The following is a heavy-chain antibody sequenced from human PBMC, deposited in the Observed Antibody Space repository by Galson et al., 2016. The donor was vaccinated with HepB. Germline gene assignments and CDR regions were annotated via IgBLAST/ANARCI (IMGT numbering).Heavy chain of an antibody. CDR1: GSTFSSYS. V-gene: IGHV3-21*05. CDR3: ATSREFYDRLTGYSSYFDY. J-gene: IGHJ4*02. Sequence: SLRLSCAASGSTFSSYSMNWVRPAPGKGLEWISFISGSNSFTSYADSVRGRFTISRDNAENSLFLQMNSLRDADTAVYYCATSREFYDRLTGYSSYFDYWGQGTLVTVSS. CDR2: ISGSNSFT. D-gene: IGHD3-9*01.